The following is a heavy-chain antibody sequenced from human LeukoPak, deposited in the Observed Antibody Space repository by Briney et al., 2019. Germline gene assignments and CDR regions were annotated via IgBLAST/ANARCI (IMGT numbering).Heavy chain of an antibody. CDR2: IIPIFGTA. CDR3: ARDGHSSSWGDY. D-gene: IGHD6-13*01. CDR1: GGTFSSYA. J-gene: IGHJ4*02. Sequence: GASVKVSCKASGGTFSSYAISWVREAPGQGLEWMGGIIPIFGTANYAQKFQGRVTITADESTSTAYMELSSLRSEDTAVYYCARDGHSSSWGDYWGQGTLVTVSS. V-gene: IGHV1-69*13.